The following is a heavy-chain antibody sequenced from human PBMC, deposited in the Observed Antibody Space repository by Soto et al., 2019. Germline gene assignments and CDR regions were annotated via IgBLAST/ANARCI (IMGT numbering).Heavy chain of an antibody. Sequence: PGGSMRLSCAVSGFTFRSNAMSWVRQAPGKGLEWVSAITGSGGSTCYADSVKGRFTISRDNSKNTLYLQMNSLRSEDTAVYYCANPTVAAAGTVYWGQGTLVTVSS. J-gene: IGHJ4*02. V-gene: IGHV3-23*01. CDR3: ANPTVAAAGTVY. CDR1: GFTFRSNA. CDR2: ITGSGGST. D-gene: IGHD6-13*01.